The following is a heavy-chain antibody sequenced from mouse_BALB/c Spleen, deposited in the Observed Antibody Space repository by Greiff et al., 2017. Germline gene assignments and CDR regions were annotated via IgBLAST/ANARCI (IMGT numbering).Heavy chain of an antibody. V-gene: IGHV2-9*02. CDR2: IWAGGST. J-gene: IGHJ4*01. Sequence: VKLVESGPGLVAPSQSLSITCTVSGFSLTSYGVHWVRQPPGKGLEWLGVIWAGGSTNYNSALMSRLSISKDNSKSQVFLKMNSLQTDDTAMYYCARDGDSSGYVDYAMDYWGQGTSVTVSS. D-gene: IGHD3-2*01. CDR1: GFSLTSYG. CDR3: ARDGDSSGYVDYAMDY.